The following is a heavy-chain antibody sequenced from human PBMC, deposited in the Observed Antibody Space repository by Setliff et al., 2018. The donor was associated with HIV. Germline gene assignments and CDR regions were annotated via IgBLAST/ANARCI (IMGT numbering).Heavy chain of an antibody. V-gene: IGHV1-2*02. D-gene: IGHD2-15*01. Sequence: ASVKVSCKASGYTFTGYYVHWVRQAPGQGLEWMGWIDPDKGDTGYAHNFQGRVIMTRDTSTSTVYMELHWLTSDDTAVYYCERVAHRLSGGIDYRGQGTQVTVSS. J-gene: IGHJ4*02. CDR3: ERVAHRLSGGIDY. CDR1: GYTFTGYY. CDR2: IDPDKGDT.